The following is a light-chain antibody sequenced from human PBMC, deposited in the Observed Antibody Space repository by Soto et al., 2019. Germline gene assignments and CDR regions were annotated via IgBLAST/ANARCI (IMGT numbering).Light chain of an antibody. Sequence: EIVLTQSPGTLSFSPGERAALSCRSSQSVSSTYLAWYQQKPGQAPRLLIHGASTRATGFPDRFSGGGSGTDFTLTISRLEPEDFAVFYCQHYDSLPITFGQGTRLEIK. CDR2: GAS. CDR3: QHYDSLPIT. CDR1: QSVSSTY. J-gene: IGKJ5*01. V-gene: IGKV3-20*01.